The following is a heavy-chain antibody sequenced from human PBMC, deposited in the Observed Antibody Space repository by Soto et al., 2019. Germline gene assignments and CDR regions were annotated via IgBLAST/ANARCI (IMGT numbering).Heavy chain of an antibody. CDR2: ISPRGDRT. CDR3: VRDNSFENTWWLDL. J-gene: IGHJ5*02. Sequence: QEQLVQSGTEVKKPGASVKVSCKASGFSFTSHYMHWVRQAPGQGLEWMGVISPRGDRTIYAQEFKARLTMTRDRSTTTDYMELRSMVSDDTAVYYCVRDNSFENTWWLDLWGQGTLVTVSS. D-gene: IGHD3-16*01. CDR1: GFSFTSHY. V-gene: IGHV1-46*01.